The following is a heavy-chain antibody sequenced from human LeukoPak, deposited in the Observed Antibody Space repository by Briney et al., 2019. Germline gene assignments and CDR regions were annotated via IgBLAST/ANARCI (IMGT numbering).Heavy chain of an antibody. Sequence: ASVKVSCKASGYTFTGYYMHWVRQATGQGLEWMGWMNPNSGNTGYAQKFQGRATMTRNTSISTAYMELSSLRSEDTAVYYCARGSDSSGWYIYWGQGTLVTVSS. CDR2: MNPNSGNT. CDR3: ARGSDSSGWYIY. V-gene: IGHV1-8*02. J-gene: IGHJ4*02. D-gene: IGHD6-19*01. CDR1: GYTFTGYY.